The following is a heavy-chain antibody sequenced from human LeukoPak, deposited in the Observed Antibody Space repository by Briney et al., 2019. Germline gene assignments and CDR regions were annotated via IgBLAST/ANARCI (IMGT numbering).Heavy chain of an antibody. CDR3: ARVLETDCTGGSCYSGLDY. J-gene: IGHJ4*02. CDR2: ISRTGTYI. CDR1: GFTFSSYN. D-gene: IGHD2-15*01. Sequence: GGSLRLSCAASGFTFSSYNMKWVRQAPGEGLEWVSSISRTGTYIYYADSVKGRFTVYRDNAQNSLYLQMNSLRVEHTAVYYCARVLETDCTGGSCYSGLDYWGQGTLVTVSS. V-gene: IGHV3-21*01.